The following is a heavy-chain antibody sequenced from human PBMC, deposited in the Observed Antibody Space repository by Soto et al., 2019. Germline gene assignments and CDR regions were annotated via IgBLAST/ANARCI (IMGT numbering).Heavy chain of an antibody. CDR2: ISTSSSTT. V-gene: IGHV3-48*01. Sequence: EVQLVESGGGLVQPGGSLRLSCAASGFTFSSYSMNWVRQAPGKGLEWVSYISTSSSTTYYADSVRGRFTISRDDAKTSLYLQMNTPRAEDTAVYYCARGGGELRGQGTLVTVSS. CDR1: GFTFSSYS. J-gene: IGHJ4*02. CDR3: ARGGGEL. D-gene: IGHD1-26*01.